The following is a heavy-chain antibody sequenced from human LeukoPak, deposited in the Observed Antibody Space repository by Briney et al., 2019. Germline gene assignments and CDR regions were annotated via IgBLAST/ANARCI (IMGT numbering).Heavy chain of an antibody. Sequence: PGGSLRLSCSASGFTFSSYAMHWVRQAPGKGLEYVSAISSNVGSTYYADSVKGRFTISRDNSKNTLYLQMSSLRAEDTAVYYCGRDLNGGLDYWGQGTLVTVSS. J-gene: IGHJ4*02. D-gene: IGHD4-23*01. CDR3: GRDLNGGLDY. CDR1: GFTFSSYA. CDR2: ISSNVGST. V-gene: IGHV3-64*04.